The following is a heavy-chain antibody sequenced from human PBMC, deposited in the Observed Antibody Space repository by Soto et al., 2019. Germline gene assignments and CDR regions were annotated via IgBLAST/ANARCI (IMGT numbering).Heavy chain of an antibody. CDR3: AGGPDYGDYDA. Sequence: SETLSLTCVVSGGSFTDYKWTWIRQSPEKGLEWIGEIRHNGDTDSKPSLRSRLTMSLDTSKNQFSLHLSSVTSADTAVYFCAGGPDYGDYDAWGQGTLVTVSS. V-gene: IGHV4-34*01. D-gene: IGHD4-17*01. J-gene: IGHJ5*02. CDR1: GGSFTDYK. CDR2: IRHNGDT.